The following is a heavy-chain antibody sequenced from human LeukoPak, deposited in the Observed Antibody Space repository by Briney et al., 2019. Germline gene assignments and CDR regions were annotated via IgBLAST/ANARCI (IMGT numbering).Heavy chain of an antibody. Sequence: SETLSLTCAVYGDSFSDFYWSWIRQPSGKGLEWIGEINRGGSTNYNPSLKSRVTISLDTSVNQFFLRLSPVTAADAGVYYCARERASNNYNNWFDPWGQGTLVTVSS. D-gene: IGHD4-11*01. V-gene: IGHV4-34*01. J-gene: IGHJ5*02. CDR3: ARERASNNYNNWFDP. CDR2: INRGGST. CDR1: GDSFSDFY.